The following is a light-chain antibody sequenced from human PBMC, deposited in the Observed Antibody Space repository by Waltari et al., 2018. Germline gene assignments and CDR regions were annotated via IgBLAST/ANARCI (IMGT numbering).Light chain of an antibody. V-gene: IGKV3-11*01. CDR3: QELNTYPQSLT. Sequence: EIVLTQSPATLSLSPGERATLSCRASQSVSSYLAWYQQKPGQAPRLLIYDASNRATGIPARFSGSGSGTDFTLTISSLEPEDFATYYCQELNTYPQSLTFGGGTKVEI. J-gene: IGKJ4*01. CDR2: DAS. CDR1: QSVSSY.